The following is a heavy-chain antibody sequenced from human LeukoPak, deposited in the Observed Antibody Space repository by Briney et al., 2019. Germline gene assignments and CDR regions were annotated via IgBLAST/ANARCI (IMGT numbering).Heavy chain of an antibody. Sequence: SETLSLTCTVSGGSISSYYWSWIRQPPGKGLEWIGYIYYSGSTNYNPSLKSRATISVDTSKNQFSLKLSSVTAADTAVYYCARRWIQLSFDYWGQGTLVTVSS. V-gene: IGHV4-59*12. CDR1: GGSISSYY. D-gene: IGHD5-18*01. J-gene: IGHJ4*02. CDR3: ARRWIQLSFDY. CDR2: IYYSGST.